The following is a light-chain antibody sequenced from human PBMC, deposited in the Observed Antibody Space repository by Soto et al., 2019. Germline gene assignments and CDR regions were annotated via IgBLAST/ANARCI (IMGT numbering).Light chain of an antibody. CDR3: HQSYRMPDT. CDR1: QNIVTY. Sequence: DIQMTQSPSSLSASVGDRVTITCRASQNIVTYLNCYQQRPGKAPKLLISAVSTLQSVVPSRFSGRGSGTDFSLTIRGVQREDFATYYCHQSYRMPDTFGRGTKLE. J-gene: IGKJ2*01. V-gene: IGKV1-39*01. CDR2: AVS.